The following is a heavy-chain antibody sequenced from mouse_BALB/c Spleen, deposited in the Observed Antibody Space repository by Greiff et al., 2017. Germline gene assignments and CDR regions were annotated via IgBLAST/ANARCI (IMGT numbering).Heavy chain of an antibody. V-gene: IGHV2-9*02. CDR1: GFSLTSYG. Sequence: VKLMESGPGLVAPSQSLSITCTVSGFSLTSYGVHWVRQPPGKGLEWLGVIWAGGSTNYNSALMSRLSISKDNSKSQVFLKMNSLQTDDTAMYYCARDRGDDYDAAWFAYWGQGTLVTVSA. CDR3: ARDRGDDYDAAWFAY. J-gene: IGHJ3*01. D-gene: IGHD2-4*01. CDR2: IWAGGST.